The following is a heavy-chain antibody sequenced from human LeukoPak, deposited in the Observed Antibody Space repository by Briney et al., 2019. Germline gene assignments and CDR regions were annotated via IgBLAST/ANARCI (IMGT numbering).Heavy chain of an antibody. Sequence: PGGSLRLSCAASGFTFSSHGMHWVRQAPGKGLEWVAVIWYDGSNQFYTDSVKGRFTISRDNSKNNLYLQLSSLRAEDTAIYHCAKDGISSGYFYYFDNWGQGTLVTVSS. D-gene: IGHD3-22*01. J-gene: IGHJ4*02. CDR2: IWYDGSNQ. V-gene: IGHV3-33*06. CDR3: AKDGISSGYFYYFDN. CDR1: GFTFSSHG.